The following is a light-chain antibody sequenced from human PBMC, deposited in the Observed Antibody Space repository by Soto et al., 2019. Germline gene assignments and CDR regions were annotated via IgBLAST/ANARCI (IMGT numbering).Light chain of an antibody. Sequence: DIQMTQSPSVVSASVGDTVTITCRASQAVNPWLAWHQQKPGRVPRVLIYKTSDLENGVPSRFSGSGSGTEFTLTTPNLQPADFATYYCQQYYSRESFGQGTKV. CDR2: KTS. CDR3: QQYYSRES. CDR1: QAVNPW. J-gene: IGKJ1*01. V-gene: IGKV1-5*03.